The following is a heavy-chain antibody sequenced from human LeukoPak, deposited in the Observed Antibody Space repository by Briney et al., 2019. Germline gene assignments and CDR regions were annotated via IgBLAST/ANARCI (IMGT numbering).Heavy chain of an antibody. V-gene: IGHV4-39*07. CDR1: GGSISSSTYY. D-gene: IGHD2-15*01. Sequence: SETLSLTCSVSGGSISSSTYYWGWIRQPPGKGLEWIGSIYYSGSTYYNPSLKSRVTISIDTSKNQFSLKLSSVTAADTAVYYCARVGCSGGTCYRSRGAFDIWGRGTMVTVSS. J-gene: IGHJ3*02. CDR3: ARVGCSGGTCYRSRGAFDI. CDR2: IYYSGST.